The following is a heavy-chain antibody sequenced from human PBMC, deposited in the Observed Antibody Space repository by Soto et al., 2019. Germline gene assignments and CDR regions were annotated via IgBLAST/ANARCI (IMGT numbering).Heavy chain of an antibody. D-gene: IGHD5-18*01. V-gene: IGHV4-39*01. CDR3: AGESGYSYGYGFYYGMDV. CDR1: GGSVSSSSYY. CDR2: IYYSGST. J-gene: IGHJ6*04. Sequence: SETLSLTCTVSGGSVSSSSYYWGWIRQPPGKGLEWIGSIYYSGSTYYNPSLKSRVTISVDTSKNQFSLKLSSVTAADTAVYYCAGESGYSYGYGFYYGMDVWGKGTTVTVSS.